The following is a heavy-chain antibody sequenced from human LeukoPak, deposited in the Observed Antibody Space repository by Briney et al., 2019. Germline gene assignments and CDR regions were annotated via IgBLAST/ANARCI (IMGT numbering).Heavy chain of an antibody. CDR1: GFTFDDYA. V-gene: IGHV3-43*02. D-gene: IGHD5-24*01. CDR3: AKDIWVEMATIKWRGNVDY. Sequence: PGGSLRLSCAASGFTFDDYAMHWVRQAPGKGLEWVSLISGDGGSTYYADSVKGRFTISRDNSKNSLYLQMNSLRTEDTALYYCAKDIWVEMATIKWRGNVDYWGQGTLVTVSS. CDR2: ISGDGGST. J-gene: IGHJ4*02.